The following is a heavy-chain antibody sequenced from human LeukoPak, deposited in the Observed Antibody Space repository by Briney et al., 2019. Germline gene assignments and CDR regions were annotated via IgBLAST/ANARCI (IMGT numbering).Heavy chain of an antibody. V-gene: IGHV1-69*13. CDR3: ARLPIFGSGWYFDY. CDR1: GYTFTSYD. CDR2: IIPIFGTA. Sequence: SVKVSCKASGYTFTSYDISWVRQAPGQGLEWMGGIIPIFGTANYAQKFQGRVTITADESTSTAYMELSSLRSEDTAVYYCARLPIFGSGWYFDYWGQGTLVTVST. D-gene: IGHD6-19*01. J-gene: IGHJ4*02.